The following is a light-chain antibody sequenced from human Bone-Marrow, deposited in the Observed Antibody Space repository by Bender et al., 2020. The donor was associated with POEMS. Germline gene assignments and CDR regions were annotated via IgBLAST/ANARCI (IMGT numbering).Light chain of an antibody. CDR2: DDR. V-gene: IGLV3-21*02. CDR1: NIGSKS. CDR3: QVWESSSDHVV. Sequence: SYLLTQPPSVSVTPGQTARLTCGGDNIGSKSVHWYQQKPGQAPLLVVFDDRDRPSGIPERFSGSNSGNTATLIIGRVEAGDEADYYCQVWESSSDHVVFGGGTRLTVL. J-gene: IGLJ2*01.